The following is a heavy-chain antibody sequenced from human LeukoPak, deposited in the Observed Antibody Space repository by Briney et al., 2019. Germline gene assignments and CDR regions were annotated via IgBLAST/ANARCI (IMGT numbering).Heavy chain of an antibody. J-gene: IGHJ4*02. V-gene: IGHV4-39*01. D-gene: IGHD6-13*01. Sequence: SETLFLTCTVSGGSISSSSYYWGWIRQPPGKGLEWIGSIYYSGSTYYNPSLKSRVTISVDTSKNQFSLKLSSVTAADTAVYYCARRGDSSSSWYYFDYWGQGTLVTVSS. CDR3: ARRGDSSSSWYYFDY. CDR2: IYYSGST. CDR1: GGSISSSSYY.